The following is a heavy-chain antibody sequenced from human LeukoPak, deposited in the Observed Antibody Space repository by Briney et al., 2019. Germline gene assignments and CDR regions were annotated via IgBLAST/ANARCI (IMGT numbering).Heavy chain of an antibody. CDR3: AKDSGYDSSYYFDY. CDR1: GFSFRSHG. J-gene: IGHJ4*02. Sequence: TGRTLRLSCAASGFSFRSHGMNWVRQAPGQGLEWVSGIRWNIGYIGYADSVKGRFTISRDNAKNFLYLQMNSLRAEDMALYYCAKDSGYDSSYYFDYWGQGTLVTISS. V-gene: IGHV3-9*03. CDR2: IRWNIGYI. D-gene: IGHD3-22*01.